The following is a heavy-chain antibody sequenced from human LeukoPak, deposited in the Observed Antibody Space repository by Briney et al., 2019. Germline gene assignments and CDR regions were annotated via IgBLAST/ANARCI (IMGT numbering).Heavy chain of an antibody. CDR2: IYSGGST. V-gene: IGHV3-66*01. CDR1: GFTVSNNY. D-gene: IGHD5-18*01. J-gene: IGHJ5*02. Sequence: PGGSLRLSCAASGFTVSNNYMSWVRQAPGKGLEWVSVIYSGGSTYYADSVKGRFTISRDNSKNTLYLQMNSLRAEDTAVYYCARVWIQLWPGWFDPWGQGTLVTVSS. CDR3: ARVWIQLWPGWFDP.